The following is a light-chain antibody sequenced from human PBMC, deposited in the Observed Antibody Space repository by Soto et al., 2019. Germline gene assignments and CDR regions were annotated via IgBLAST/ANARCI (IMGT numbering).Light chain of an antibody. J-gene: IGKJ3*01. V-gene: IGKV4-1*01. CDR2: WAS. Sequence: DIVMTQSPDSLAVSLGERATINCKSSQSVLYSSNNKNHLAWYQQKPGQPPKLLIYWASTRESGVPDRFSGSGSGTDFTLTISSLQAEDVAVYYCQQYYSPPGTFGPGTKVDIK. CDR1: QSVLYSSNNKNH. CDR3: QQYYSPPGT.